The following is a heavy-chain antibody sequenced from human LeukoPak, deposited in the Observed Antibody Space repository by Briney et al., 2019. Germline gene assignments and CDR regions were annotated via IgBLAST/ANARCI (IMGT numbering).Heavy chain of an antibody. V-gene: IGHV1-69*06. CDR1: GGTFSSYA. CDR3: ARADGIAVAGIYYYYGLDV. CDR2: IIPIFGTA. J-gene: IGHJ6*04. D-gene: IGHD6-19*01. Sequence: SSVKVSCKASGGTFSSYAISWVRQAPGQGLEWMGGIIPIFGTANYAQKFQGRVTITADKSTSTAYMELSSLRSEDTAVYYCARADGIAVAGIYYYYGLDVWGKGTTVTVSS.